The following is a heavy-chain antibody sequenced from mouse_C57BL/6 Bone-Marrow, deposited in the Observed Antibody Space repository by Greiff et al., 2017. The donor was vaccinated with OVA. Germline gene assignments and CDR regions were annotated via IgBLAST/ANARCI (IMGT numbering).Heavy chain of an antibody. J-gene: IGHJ1*03. D-gene: IGHD2-4*01. V-gene: IGHV1-82*01. Sequence: QVQLQQSGPELVKPGDSVKISCKASGYAFSSSWMNWVKQRPGKGLEWIGRIYPGDGDTNYNGKFKGKATLTSDKSSSTAYMQISSLTSDDSAVDFCAREDDYDWYFDVWGTGTTVTVSS. CDR1: GYAFSSSW. CDR2: IYPGDGDT. CDR3: AREDDYDWYFDV.